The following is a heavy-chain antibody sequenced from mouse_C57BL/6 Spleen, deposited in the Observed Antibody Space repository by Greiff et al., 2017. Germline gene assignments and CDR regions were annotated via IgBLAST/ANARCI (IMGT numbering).Heavy chain of an antibody. J-gene: IGHJ1*03. CDR3: APRYYDYPTEYGDV. V-gene: IGHV1-59*01. D-gene: IGHD2-4*01. CDR2: IDPSDSYT. Sequence: QVQLQQPGAELVRPGTSVKLSCKASGYTFTSYWMHWVKQRPGQGLEWIGVIDPSDSYTNYNQKFKGKATLTVDTSSSTAYMQLSSLTSEDSAVYYWAPRYYDYPTEYGDVWGTGTTVTGSS. CDR1: GYTFTSYW.